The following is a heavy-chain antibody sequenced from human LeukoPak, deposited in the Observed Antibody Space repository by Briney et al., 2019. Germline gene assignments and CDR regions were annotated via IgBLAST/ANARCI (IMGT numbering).Heavy chain of an antibody. Sequence: PSETLSLTCTVSGGSVSTYYWNWIRQSAGKGLEWIGRIYSSGITDYSPSLKSRVTMSVDTSKNQFSLKLSSVTAADTAVYYCARGQEEGLYYYYGMDVWGQGTTVTVSS. CDR2: IYSSGIT. CDR1: GGSVSTYY. V-gene: IGHV4-4*07. CDR3: ARGQEEGLYYYYGMDV. J-gene: IGHJ6*02.